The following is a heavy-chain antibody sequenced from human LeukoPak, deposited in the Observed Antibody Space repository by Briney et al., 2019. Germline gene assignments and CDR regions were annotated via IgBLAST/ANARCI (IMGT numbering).Heavy chain of an antibody. J-gene: IGHJ4*02. CDR2: ISGSGGST. V-gene: IGHV3-23*01. Sequence: GGSLRLSCAASGFTFSSYAMSWVRQAPVRGLEWVSAISGSGGSTYYADSVKGRFTISRDNSKNTLYLQMNSLRAEDTAVYYCAKIPGILLVTSEGNYWGQGTLVTVSS. D-gene: IGHD4-4*01. CDR3: AKIPGILLVTSEGNY. CDR1: GFTFSSYA.